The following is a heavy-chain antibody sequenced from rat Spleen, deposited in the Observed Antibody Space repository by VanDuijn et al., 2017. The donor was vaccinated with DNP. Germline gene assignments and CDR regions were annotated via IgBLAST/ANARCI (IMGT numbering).Heavy chain of an antibody. V-gene: IGHV2S12*01. Sequence: VKLVESGGGLVQPGRSLKLSCAASGFTFSNYGMAWVRQPPGKGLEWTAAISSGGNTYYNSALKSRLSISRDTSKSQVFLKMNSLQTEDTAIYFCTRGGSALTPFDNWGQGVMVTVSS. CDR2: ISSGGNT. D-gene: IGHD3-1*01. J-gene: IGHJ2*01. CDR3: TRGGSALTPFDN. CDR1: GFTFSNYG.